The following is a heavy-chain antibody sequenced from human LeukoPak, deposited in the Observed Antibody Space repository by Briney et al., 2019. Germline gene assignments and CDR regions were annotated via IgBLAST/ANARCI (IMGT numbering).Heavy chain of an antibody. J-gene: IGHJ5*02. CDR1: GFTFSSYA. Sequence: PGGSLRLSCAASGFTFSSYAMHWVRQAPGKGLEWVAVISYDGSNKYYADSVKGRFTISRDNSKNSLYLQMNSLRAEDTAVYYCARRGDTHSGFFDPWGQGTLVTVSS. V-gene: IGHV3-30*03. CDR3: ARRGDTHSGFFDP. D-gene: IGHD1-26*01. CDR2: ISYDGSNK.